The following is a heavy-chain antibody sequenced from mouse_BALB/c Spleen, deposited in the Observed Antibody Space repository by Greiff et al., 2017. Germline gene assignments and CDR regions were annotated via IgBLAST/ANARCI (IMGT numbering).Heavy chain of an antibody. D-gene: IGHD2-14*01. Sequence: EVKLVESGGGLVQPGGSRKLSCAASGFTFSSFGMHWGRQAPEKGLEWVAYISSGSSTIYYADTVKGRFTISRDNPKNTLFLQMTSLRSEDTAMYYCARSEGYRSHFDYWGQGTTLTVSS. CDR3: ARSEGYRSHFDY. J-gene: IGHJ2*01. V-gene: IGHV5-17*02. CDR1: GFTFSSFG. CDR2: ISSGSSTI.